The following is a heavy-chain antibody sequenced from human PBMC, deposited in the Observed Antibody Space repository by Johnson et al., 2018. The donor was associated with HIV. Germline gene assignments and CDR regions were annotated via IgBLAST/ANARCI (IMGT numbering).Heavy chain of an antibody. CDR1: GFTFSAYG. CDR3: AKGGVTTLDALDI. Sequence: QVQLVESGGGLVQPGGSLRLSCAASGFTFSAYGMYWVRQAPGKGLDWVTLISSDGSNTYYADSVKGRFTISTDNSKNTLYMQMKRLRAEDTAVYYCAKGGVTTLDALDIWGQGTMVTVSS. CDR2: ISSDGSNT. V-gene: IGHV3-30*18. J-gene: IGHJ3*02. D-gene: IGHD4-17*01.